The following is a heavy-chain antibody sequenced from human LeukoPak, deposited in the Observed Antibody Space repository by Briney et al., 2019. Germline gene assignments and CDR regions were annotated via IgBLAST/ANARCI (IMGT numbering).Heavy chain of an antibody. CDR2: IYPRDSDI. Sequence: GESLKISCKASGYSFTSYWIGWVRQLPGKGLEWMGIIYPRDSDITYSPSFQGQVTISVDKSISTAYLQGNSLKASDTAMYYCSRQPGTSLDYWGLGTLVTVSS. J-gene: IGHJ4*02. V-gene: IGHV5-51*01. CDR1: GYSFTSYW. CDR3: SRQPGTSLDY. D-gene: IGHD3-10*01.